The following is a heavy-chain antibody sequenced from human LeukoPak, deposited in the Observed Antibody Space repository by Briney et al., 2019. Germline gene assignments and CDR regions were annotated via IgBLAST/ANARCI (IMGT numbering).Heavy chain of an antibody. D-gene: IGHD6-13*01. V-gene: IGHV4-39*07. CDR1: GGSISSSSYY. CDR2: IYYSGST. J-gene: IGHJ4*02. Sequence: PSETLSLTCTVSGGSISSSSYYWGWIRQPPGKGLEWIGSIYYSGSTYYNPSLKSRVTISVDTSKNQFSLKLSSVTAADTAVYYCVKPTRQLGYYFDSWGQGILVTVSS. CDR3: VKPTRQLGYYFDS.